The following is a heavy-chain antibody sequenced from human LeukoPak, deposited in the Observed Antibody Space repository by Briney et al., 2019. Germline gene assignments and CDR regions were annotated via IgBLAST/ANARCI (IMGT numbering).Heavy chain of an antibody. CDR1: GGSISSSSYY. D-gene: IGHD3-22*01. CDR3: ARVEHYYDSSGSGGY. Sequence: SETLSLTCTVSGGSISSSSYYWGWIRQPPGKGLEWIGSIYYSGSTYYNPSLKSRVTISVDTSKNQFSLKLSSVTAADTAVYYCARVEHYYDSSGSGGYWGQGTLVTVSS. J-gene: IGHJ4*02. V-gene: IGHV4-39*07. CDR2: IYYSGST.